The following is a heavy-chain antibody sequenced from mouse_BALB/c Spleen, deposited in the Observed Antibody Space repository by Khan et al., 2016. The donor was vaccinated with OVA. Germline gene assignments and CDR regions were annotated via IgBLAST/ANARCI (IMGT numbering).Heavy chain of an antibody. J-gene: IGHJ2*01. V-gene: IGHV1-7*01. D-gene: IGHD2-14*01. CDR1: GYTFTTYW. CDR2: INPTSGYT. Sequence: QVQLQQSGADLAKPGASVKMSCKASGYTFTTYWMHWVKQRPGQGLEWIGYINPTSGYTDYNETFKDKATLSADKSSSTAYLQLSSLTSEDSAVYYCTRDRIEYWGQGTTLTVSS. CDR3: TRDRIEY.